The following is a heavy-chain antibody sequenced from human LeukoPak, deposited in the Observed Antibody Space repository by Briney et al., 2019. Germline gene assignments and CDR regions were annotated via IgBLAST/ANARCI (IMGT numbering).Heavy chain of an antibody. CDR3: ARDLVVVVPAANENYYYYMDV. V-gene: IGHV4-61*02. J-gene: IGHJ6*03. D-gene: IGHD2-2*01. CDR2: IYTSGST. CDR1: GGSISSGSYY. Sequence: PSETLSLTCTVSGGSISSGSYYWSWIRQPAGKGLEWIGRIYTSGSTNYNPSLKSRVTISVDTSKNQFSLKLSSVTAADTAVYYCARDLVVVVPAANENYYYYMDVWGKGITVTVSS.